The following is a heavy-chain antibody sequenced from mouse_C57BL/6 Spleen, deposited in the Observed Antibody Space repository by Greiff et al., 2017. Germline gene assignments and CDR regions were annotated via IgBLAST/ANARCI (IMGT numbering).Heavy chain of an antibody. V-gene: IGHV1-9*01. CDR3: ARRNYCSNFAWFAY. Sequence: QVQLQQSGAELMKPGASVKISCKATGYTFTGYWIEWVKQRPGQGLEWIGGILPGSGSTNYNEKFKGKATFTVDTSSNTAYMQLSSLTTEDSAIYYYARRNYCSNFAWFAYWGQGTLVTVSA. D-gene: IGHD2-5*01. J-gene: IGHJ3*01. CDR1: GYTFTGYW. CDR2: ILPGSGST.